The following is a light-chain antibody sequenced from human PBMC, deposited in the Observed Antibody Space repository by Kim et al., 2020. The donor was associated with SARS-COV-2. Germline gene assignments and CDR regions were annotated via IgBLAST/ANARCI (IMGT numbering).Light chain of an antibody. J-gene: IGLJ1*01. CDR2: QVS. CDR1: KLGENN. V-gene: IGLV3-1*01. CDR3: QVWDRSTEV. Sequence: ESPRQTARITSATNKLGENNAGYNQQKRGQPTVLVSSQVSKRPSGIPERFSGSNSGNTATLTISRTQARDEADYYCQVWDRSTEVFGTGTKVTVL.